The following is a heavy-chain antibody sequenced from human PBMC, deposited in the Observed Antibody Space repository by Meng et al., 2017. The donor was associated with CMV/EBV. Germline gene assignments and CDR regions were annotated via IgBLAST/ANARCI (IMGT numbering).Heavy chain of an antibody. CDR1: GFTFSSYW. J-gene: IGHJ3*02. CDR2: IKQDGSEK. D-gene: IGHD3-10*01. CDR3: ARGFRGPSLVRGVTHDAFDI. Sequence: GESLKISCAASGFTFSSYWMSWVRQAPGKGLEWVANIKQDGSEKYYVDSVKGRFTISRDNAKNSLYLQMNSLRAEDTAVYYCARGFRGPSLVRGVTHDAFDIWGQGTMVTVSS. V-gene: IGHV3-7*01.